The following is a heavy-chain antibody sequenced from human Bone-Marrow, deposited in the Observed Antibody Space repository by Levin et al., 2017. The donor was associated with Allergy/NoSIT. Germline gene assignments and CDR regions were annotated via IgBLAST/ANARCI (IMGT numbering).Heavy chain of an antibody. J-gene: IGHJ4*02. D-gene: IGHD2-8*01. V-gene: IGHV3-33*01. CDR1: GFTFSSFG. Sequence: GGSLRLSCAASGFTFSSFGMHWVRQAPGKGLEWVAVIWYDGSNENYADSVKGRFPISRDNSKNTPYLQMNSLRADDTAVYYCVRGPGTNCFDYWGQGTLVTVSS. CDR3: VRGPGTNCFDY. CDR2: IWYDGSNE.